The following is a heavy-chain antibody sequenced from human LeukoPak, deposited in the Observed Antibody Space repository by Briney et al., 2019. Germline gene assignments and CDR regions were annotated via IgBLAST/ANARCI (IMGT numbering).Heavy chain of an antibody. J-gene: IGHJ4*02. CDR1: GGSISSGGYS. D-gene: IGHD5-18*01. CDR3: ARVMWRYSYDYFDY. Sequence: PSETLSLTCAVSGGSISSGGYSWSWIRQPPGKGLEWIGYIYHSGSTYYNPSLKSRVTISVDRSKNQFSLKLSSVTAADTAVYYCARVMWRYSYDYFDYWGQGTLVTVSS. V-gene: IGHV4-30-2*01. CDR2: IYHSGST.